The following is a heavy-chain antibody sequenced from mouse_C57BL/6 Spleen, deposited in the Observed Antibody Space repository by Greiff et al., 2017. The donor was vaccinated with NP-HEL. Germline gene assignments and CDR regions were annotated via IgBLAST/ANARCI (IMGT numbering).Heavy chain of an antibody. Sequence: EVQLQQSGAELVKPGASVKLSCTASGFNIKDYYMHWVKQRTEQGLEWIGRIDPEDGETKYAPKFQGKATITADTSSNTAYLQLRSLTSDDTAVYYCARGTLITTVVDYFDYWGQGTTLTVSS. CDR1: GFNIKDYY. CDR2: IDPEDGET. D-gene: IGHD1-1*01. CDR3: ARGTLITTVVDYFDY. V-gene: IGHV14-2*01. J-gene: IGHJ2*01.